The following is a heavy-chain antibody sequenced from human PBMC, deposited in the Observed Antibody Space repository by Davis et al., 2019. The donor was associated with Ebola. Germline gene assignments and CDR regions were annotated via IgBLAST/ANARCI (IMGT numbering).Heavy chain of an antibody. J-gene: IGHJ6*02. CDR2: IWYDGSNK. V-gene: IGHV3-33*01. CDR1: GFTFSSYG. Sequence: GGSLRLSCAASGFTFSSYGMHWVRQAPGQGLEWVAVIWYDGSNKYYADSVKGRFTISRDNSKNTLYLQMGSLRAEDMAVYYCARVQTTVTTGDYYYYYYGMDVWGQGTTVTVSS. CDR3: ARVQTTVTTGDYYYYYYGMDV. D-gene: IGHD4-17*01.